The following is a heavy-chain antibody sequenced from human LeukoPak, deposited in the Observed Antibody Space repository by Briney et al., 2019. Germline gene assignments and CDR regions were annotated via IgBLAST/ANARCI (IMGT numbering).Heavy chain of an antibody. CDR3: ARDLLLTGYYYHDAFDI. CDR2: ISTSNGNT. J-gene: IGHJ3*02. CDR1: GYTFTNYG. Sequence: ASVKVSCKASGYTFTNYGVSWVRQAPGQRLEWMGWISTSNGNTNYVQKLQGRVTMTTDTSTSTAYMELRSLRSDDTAVYYCARDLLLTGYYYHDAFDIWGQGTMVTVSS. D-gene: IGHD3-9*01. V-gene: IGHV1-18*01.